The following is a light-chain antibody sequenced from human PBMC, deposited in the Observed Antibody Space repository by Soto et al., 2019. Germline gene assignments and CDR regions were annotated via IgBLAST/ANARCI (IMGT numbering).Light chain of an antibody. V-gene: IGKV1-39*01. J-gene: IGKJ2*01. Sequence: DIQMTQSPSSLSASVGDSVTITCRASQSRSNNLQGYQQNPWKAPNLLIYDGSSLQGGVPSRFRGSGSGTDFTLTISSLQPEDFATYYCQQIFITPYTFGQGTRLEIK. CDR1: QSRSNN. CDR2: DGS. CDR3: QQIFITPYT.